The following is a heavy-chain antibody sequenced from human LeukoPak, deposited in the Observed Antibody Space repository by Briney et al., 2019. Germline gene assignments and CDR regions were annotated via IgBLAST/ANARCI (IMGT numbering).Heavy chain of an antibody. CDR3: AKDLLNPAYNWNHFDY. V-gene: IGHV3-30*18. J-gene: IGHJ4*02. D-gene: IGHD1-20*01. CDR2: ISYDGSNK. Sequence: PGGSLRLSCAASGFTFSSYGMHWVRQAPGKGLEWVAVISYDGSNKYYADSVKGRFTISRDNSKNTLYLQMNSLRAEDTAMYYCAKDLLNPAYNWNHFDYWGQGTLVTVSS. CDR1: GFTFSSYG.